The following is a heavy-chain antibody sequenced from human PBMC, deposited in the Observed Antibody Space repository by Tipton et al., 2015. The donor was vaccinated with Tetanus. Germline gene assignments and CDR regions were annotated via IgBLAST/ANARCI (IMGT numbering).Heavy chain of an antibody. D-gene: IGHD5-24*01. J-gene: IGHJ4*02. CDR1: GDSISYGYF. Sequence: GLVKPSETLSLNCAVSGDSISYGYFWAWIRQSPRKGLEWLGSVDRSGATFYTPSLESRVAMSVDMAKNQFSLRLRSVTAADTAVYYCARRGGYIWAGEFDYWGQGIRVIVSS. CDR2: VDRSGAT. CDR3: ARRGGYIWAGEFDY. V-gene: IGHV4-38-2*01.